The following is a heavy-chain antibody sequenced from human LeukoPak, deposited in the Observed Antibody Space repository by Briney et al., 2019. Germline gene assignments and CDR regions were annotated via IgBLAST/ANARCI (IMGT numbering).Heavy chain of an antibody. CDR1: GGAISRKTL. CDR3: ARDPEGSGNWFDT. D-gene: IGHD2-15*01. Sequence: SGAPSPPRAGSGGAISRKTLGGWGRPPPREGLGWVGEIFHGGNTNYNPSLMSRVTVLVDKSKNQFSLRLNSVTAADTAMYYCARDPEGSGNWFDTWGQGILVTVSS. V-gene: IGHV4-4*02. CDR2: IFHGGNT. J-gene: IGHJ5*02.